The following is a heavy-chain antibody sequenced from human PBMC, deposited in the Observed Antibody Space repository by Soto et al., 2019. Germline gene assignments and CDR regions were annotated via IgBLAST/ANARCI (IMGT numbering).Heavy chain of an antibody. CDR2: IYYSGST. CDR1: GGSISSGDYY. D-gene: IGHD4-17*01. Sequence: QVQLQESGPGLVKPSQTLSLTCTVSGGSISSGDYYWSWIRQPPGKGLEWIGYIYYSGSTYYNPSLKSRVIISVDTSKTQFSLKLSSVTAADTAVYYCARRSLTTMTTVTTVVSSDAFDIWGQGTMVTVSS. CDR3: ARRSLTTMTTVTTVVSSDAFDI. V-gene: IGHV4-30-4*01. J-gene: IGHJ3*02.